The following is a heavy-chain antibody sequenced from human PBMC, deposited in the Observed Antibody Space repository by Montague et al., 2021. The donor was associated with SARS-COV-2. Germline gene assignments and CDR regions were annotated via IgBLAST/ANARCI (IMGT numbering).Heavy chain of an antibody. Sequence: SETLSLTCEVSGDSISSYYWSWIRQSPGKGLEWIGYVHYTGSTKYTPSLKTRVTLSLDTPKNHFSLELRSVTAADTAIYYCARAQNTCFIANCVNYFEVWGLGALVTVSS. J-gene: IGHJ4*02. CDR1: GDSISSYY. V-gene: IGHV4-59*01. CDR3: ARAQNTCFIANCVNYFEV. CDR2: VHYTGST. D-gene: IGHD1-1*01.